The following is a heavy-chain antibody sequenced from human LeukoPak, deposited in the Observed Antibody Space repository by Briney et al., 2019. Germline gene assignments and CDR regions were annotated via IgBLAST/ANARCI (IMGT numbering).Heavy chain of an antibody. J-gene: IGHJ4*02. V-gene: IGHV3-48*02. D-gene: IGHD6-13*01. Sequence: GGSLRLSCSASGFSLSDYGMSWVRQAPGKGLEWVSYITMNSVRLYADSMKGRFTISRDNDKNSVYLQMNSLRDEDTAMYYCAKGIAAAGTYYFDYWGQGTLVTVSS. CDR3: AKGIAAAGTYYFDY. CDR2: ITMNSVR. CDR1: GFSLSDYG.